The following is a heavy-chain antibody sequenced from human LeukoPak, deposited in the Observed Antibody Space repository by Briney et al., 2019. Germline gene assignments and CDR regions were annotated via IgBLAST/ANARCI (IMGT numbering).Heavy chain of an antibody. CDR3: ARNSRPRYCSSTSCYAYYYYYGMDV. CDR1: GGSFSGYY. J-gene: IGHJ6*04. CDR2: INHSGST. Sequence: SETLSLTCAVYGGSFSGYYWSWIRQPPGKGLEWIGEINHSGSTNYNPSLESRVTISVDASKNQFSLKLSSVTAADTAVYYCARNSRPRYCSSTSCYAYYYYYGMDVWGKGTTVTVSS. D-gene: IGHD2-2*01. V-gene: IGHV4-34*01.